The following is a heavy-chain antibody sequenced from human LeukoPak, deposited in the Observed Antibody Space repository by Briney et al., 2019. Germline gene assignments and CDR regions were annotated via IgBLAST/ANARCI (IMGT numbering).Heavy chain of an antibody. D-gene: IGHD2-2*01. V-gene: IGHV4-39*07. CDR1: GGSISSGDYY. CDR3: ARGDIVVVPAAKGGWFDP. CDR2: INHSGST. J-gene: IGHJ5*02. Sequence: TSETLSLTCTVSGGSISSGDYYWSWIRQPPGKGLEWIGEINHSGSTNYNPSLKSRVTISVDTSKNQFSLKLSSVTAADTAVYYCARGDIVVVPAAKGGWFDPWGQGTLVTVSS.